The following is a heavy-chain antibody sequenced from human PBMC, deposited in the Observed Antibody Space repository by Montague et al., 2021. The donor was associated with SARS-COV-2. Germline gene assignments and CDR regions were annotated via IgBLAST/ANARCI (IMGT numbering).Heavy chain of an antibody. V-gene: IGHV2-5*01. CDR2: IYSXGDK. CDR1: GFSLSTPNVG. D-gene: IGHD3-9*01. Sequence: PALVKPTQVLTLTCTFSGFSLSTPNVGVAWIRQPPGKALEWLAVIYSXGDKRYSPSLQRRLTITKDTSRNQVVLSLTNVDPLDTATYYCAHLIRYYDIFTGIPFDDWGQGTQVTVSS. J-gene: IGHJ4*02. CDR3: AHLIRYYDIFTGIPFDD.